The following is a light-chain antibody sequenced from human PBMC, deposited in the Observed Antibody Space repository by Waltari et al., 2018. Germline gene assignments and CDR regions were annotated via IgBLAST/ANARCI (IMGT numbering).Light chain of an antibody. CDR2: YDD. V-gene: IGLV1-36*01. CDR1: RTNIGNNA. CDR3: ATWDNTLSGWV. J-gene: IGLJ3*02. Sequence: QSVLTQPPSVSEAPRQRVAISCSGSRTNIGNNAVNWYLQVPGKDPKLLIYYDDLLPSGGSDRFAGARDGTSASLAISGLQSEVEGAYYCATWDNTLSGWVFGGGTRLTVL.